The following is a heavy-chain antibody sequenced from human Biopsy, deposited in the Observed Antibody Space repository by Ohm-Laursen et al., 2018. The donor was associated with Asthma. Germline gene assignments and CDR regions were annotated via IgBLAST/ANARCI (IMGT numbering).Heavy chain of an antibody. CDR3: ARTFHFWSPYHAEHYQL. J-gene: IGHJ1*01. D-gene: IGHD3-3*01. Sequence: SLRLSCSASGFTFSSYGMHWVRQAPGQGLEWVANIKRDGSEKNHVDSLKGRFTISRDNAKNLLFLQMNSLRAEDTAVYYCARTFHFWSPYHAEHYQLWGQGTLVTVSS. V-gene: IGHV3-7*01. CDR2: IKRDGSEK. CDR1: GFTFSSYG.